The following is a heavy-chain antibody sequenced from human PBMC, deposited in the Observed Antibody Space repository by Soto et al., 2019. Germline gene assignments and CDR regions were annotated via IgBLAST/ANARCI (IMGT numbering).Heavy chain of an antibody. Sequence: SETLSLTCTVSGGSVSSGYYYWSWIRQPPGKGLEWIGYNYDSGDTNYNPSLKSRVIISVDTSKNLFSLKLTSVTAADTAVYYCSRIPVDTSMISWLDPWGQGTLVTVSS. D-gene: IGHD5-18*01. V-gene: IGHV4-61*01. J-gene: IGHJ5*02. CDR3: SRIPVDTSMISWLDP. CDR1: GGSVSSGYYY. CDR2: NYDSGDT.